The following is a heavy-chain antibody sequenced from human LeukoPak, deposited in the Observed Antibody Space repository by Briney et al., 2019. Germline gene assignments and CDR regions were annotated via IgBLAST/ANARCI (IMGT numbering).Heavy chain of an antibody. V-gene: IGHV3-33*08. J-gene: IGHJ4*02. Sequence: PSETLSLTCAVSGGSISSSNWWSWVRQPPGKGLEWVAVIWYDGSNKYYADSVKGRFTISRDNSKNTLYLQMNSLRAEDTAVYYCARDHLAVSGLCYWGQGTLVTVSS. CDR2: IWYDGSNK. CDR3: ARDHLAVSGLCY. D-gene: IGHD4-11*01. CDR1: GGSISSSNW.